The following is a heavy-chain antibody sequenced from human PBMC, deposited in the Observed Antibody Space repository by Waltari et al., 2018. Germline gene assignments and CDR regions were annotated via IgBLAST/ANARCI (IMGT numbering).Heavy chain of an antibody. D-gene: IGHD6-13*01. CDR3: ARDNSSSWYFFDY. CDR1: GLTLGSYW. CDR2: IQEDGSEK. Sequence: EVQLVESGGGLVQPGGSLRVSCAASGLTLGSYWMSWVRQAPGKGLEWVANIQEDGSEKNYVDSVKGRFTISRDNAKNSLYLQMNSLRAEDTAVYFCARDNSSSWYFFDYWGQGTVVTVSS. J-gene: IGHJ4*02. V-gene: IGHV3-7*01.